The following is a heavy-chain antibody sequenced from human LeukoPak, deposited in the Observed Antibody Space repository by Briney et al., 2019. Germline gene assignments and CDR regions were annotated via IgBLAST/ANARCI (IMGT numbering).Heavy chain of an antibody. CDR2: INPNSGGT. V-gene: IGHV1-2*02. CDR3: ARGRPGIAVARARWFDP. CDR1: GYTFTGYY. Sequence: ASVKVSCKASGYTFTGYYMHWVRQAPGQGLEWMGWINPNSGGTNYAQKFQGRVTMTRDTSISTAYMGLSRLRSDDTAVYYCARGRPGIAVARARWFDPWGQGTLVTVSS. J-gene: IGHJ5*02. D-gene: IGHD6-19*01.